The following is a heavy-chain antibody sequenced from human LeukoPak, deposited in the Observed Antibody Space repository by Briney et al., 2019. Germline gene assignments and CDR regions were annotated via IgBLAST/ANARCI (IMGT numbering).Heavy chain of an antibody. CDR1: GFTFSSYA. CDR3: ARDPYYYDSSGDAFDI. V-gene: IGHV3-30*04. CDR2: ISYDGSNK. Sequence: PGRSLRLSCAASGFTFSSYAMHWVRQAPGKGLEWVAVISYDGSNKYYADSVKGRFTISRDNSKNTLYLQMNSLRAEDTAVYYCARDPYYYDSSGDAFDIWGQGTMVTVSS. D-gene: IGHD3-22*01. J-gene: IGHJ3*02.